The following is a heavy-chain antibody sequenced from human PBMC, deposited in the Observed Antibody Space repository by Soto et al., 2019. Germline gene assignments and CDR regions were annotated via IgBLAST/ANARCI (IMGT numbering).Heavy chain of an antibody. CDR1: GFTFSSYG. CDR2: ISYDGSNK. V-gene: IGHV3-30*18. CDR3: AKRGSSGLIDY. D-gene: IGHD6-19*01. J-gene: IGHJ4*02. Sequence: GGSLRLSCAASGFTFSSYGMHWVRQAPGKGLEWVAVISYDGSNKYYADSVKGRFTISRDNSKNTLYLQMNSLRAEDTAVYYCAKRGSSGLIDYWGQGTLVTVSS.